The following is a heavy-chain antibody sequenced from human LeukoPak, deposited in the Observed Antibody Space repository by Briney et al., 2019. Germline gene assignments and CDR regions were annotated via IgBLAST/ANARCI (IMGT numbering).Heavy chain of an antibody. CDR3: ARARIDY. Sequence: AGGVLLHSSLGPGFTLFIFWMNRGRPAPRKGLEWVANIKDDGSEKYSVDSVKGRFTISRDNAKNLLYLQMSSLRAEDTAVYYCARARIDYWGQGTLVTVSS. J-gene: IGHJ4*02. D-gene: IGHD1-14*01. CDR2: IKDDGSEK. CDR1: GFTLFIFW. V-gene: IGHV3-7*04.